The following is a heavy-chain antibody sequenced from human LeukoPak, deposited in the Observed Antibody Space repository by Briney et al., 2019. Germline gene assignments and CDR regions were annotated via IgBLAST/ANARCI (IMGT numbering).Heavy chain of an antibody. CDR1: GYTFTNYY. V-gene: IGHV1-46*01. CDR3: ARVNRRYGTDV. D-gene: IGHD2/OR15-2a*01. J-gene: IGHJ6*02. Sequence: ASVKVSCKASGYTFTNYYMHWVRQAPGQGLEWMGIINPSGGRTSYAQKFQGRVITTRDTSTSTVYMELSSLRSEDTAVYYCARVNRRYGTDVWGQGTTVTVSS. CDR2: INPSGGRT.